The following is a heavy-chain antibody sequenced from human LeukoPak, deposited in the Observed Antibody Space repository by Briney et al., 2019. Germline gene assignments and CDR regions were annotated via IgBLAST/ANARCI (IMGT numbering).Heavy chain of an antibody. CDR3: VRYLSGWYYFDW. J-gene: IGHJ4*02. D-gene: IGHD6-19*01. CDR2: IPASGGNT. V-gene: IGHV3-23*01. Sequence: GGSLRLSCAASGFTFSTFGMRWVRQAPGKGLEWVSTIPASGGNTYYADSVRGRFTISRDNSKNTLYLQINSLTAEDTAIYYCVRYLSGWYYFDWWGQGTLVTVSS. CDR1: GFTFSTFG.